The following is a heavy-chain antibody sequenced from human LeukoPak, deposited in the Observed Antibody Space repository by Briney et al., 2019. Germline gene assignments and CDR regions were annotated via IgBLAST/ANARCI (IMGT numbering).Heavy chain of an antibody. CDR2: IRSKANSYAT. D-gene: IGHD3-3*01. J-gene: IGHJ6*02. CDR1: GFTFSGSA. CDR3: TRPYYDFAQYYYYGMDV. V-gene: IGHV3-73*01. Sequence: GGSLKLSCAASGFTFSGSAMHWVRQASGKGLEWVGRIRSKANSYATAYAASVKGRFTISRDDSKNTAYLQMNSLKTEDTAVYYCTRPYYDFAQYYYYGMDVWGQGTTVTASS.